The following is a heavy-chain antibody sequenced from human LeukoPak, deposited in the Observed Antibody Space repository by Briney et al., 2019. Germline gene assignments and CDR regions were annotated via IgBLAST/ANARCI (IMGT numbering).Heavy chain of an antibody. V-gene: IGHV3-48*01. CDR3: ARSRDTAMVPFDY. CDR1: GFTFSTYS. Sequence: PGGSLRLSCAASGFTFSTYSMNWVRQAPGKGLEWVSYISSSSSTIYYADSVKGRFTISRDNAKNSLYLQMNSLRAEDTAVYYCARSRDTAMVPFDYWGQGTLVTVSS. CDR2: ISSSSSTI. D-gene: IGHD5-18*01. J-gene: IGHJ4*02.